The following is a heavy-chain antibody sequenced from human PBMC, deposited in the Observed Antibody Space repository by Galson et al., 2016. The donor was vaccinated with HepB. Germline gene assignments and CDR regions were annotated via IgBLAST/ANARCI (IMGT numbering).Heavy chain of an antibody. D-gene: IGHD6-13*01. V-gene: IGHV3-13*01. CDR3: AREGYSSSLVY. Sequence: SLRLSCAASGFNFNLYDMSWVRQEIGKSLEWVATIGAAGETYYAGSVTGRFTISRDNAKNSMYLQMSSLRAGDTARYFCAREGYSSSLVYWGQGSLVFVSS. CDR2: IGAAGET. CDR1: GFNFNLYD. J-gene: IGHJ4*02.